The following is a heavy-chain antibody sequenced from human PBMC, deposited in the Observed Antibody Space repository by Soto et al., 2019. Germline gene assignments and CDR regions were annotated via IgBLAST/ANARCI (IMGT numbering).Heavy chain of an antibody. Sequence: QVQLVQSGAEVKKPGSSVKVACKASGGTFSSYAISWVRQAPGQGLAWMGGIIPIFGTANYAQKFQGRVTITADESTSTAYMELSSLRSEDTAGYYCARTSSGWSQFDYWGQGTLVTVSS. CDR2: IIPIFGTA. CDR1: GGTFSSYA. V-gene: IGHV1-69*01. J-gene: IGHJ4*02. CDR3: ARTSSGWSQFDY. D-gene: IGHD6-19*01.